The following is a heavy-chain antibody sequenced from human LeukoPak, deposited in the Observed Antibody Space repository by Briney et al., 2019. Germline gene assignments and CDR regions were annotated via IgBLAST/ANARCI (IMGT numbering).Heavy chain of an antibody. V-gene: IGHV1-69*13. Sequence: SVKVSCKASGYTFTSYAISWVRQAPGQGLEWMGGIIPIFGTANYAQKFQGRVTITADGSTSTAYMELSSLRSEDTAVYYCARSPVDSSGYYYFLGYWGQGTLVTVSS. CDR1: GYTFTSYA. J-gene: IGHJ4*02. CDR2: IIPIFGTA. D-gene: IGHD3-22*01. CDR3: ARSPVDSSGYYYFLGY.